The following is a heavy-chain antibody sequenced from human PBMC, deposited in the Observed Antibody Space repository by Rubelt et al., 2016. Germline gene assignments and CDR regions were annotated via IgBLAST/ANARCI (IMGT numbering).Heavy chain of an antibody. Sequence: CGGNIKQDGSEKDYVDSVKGRFTISRDNAKNSLYLQMNSLRAEDTAVYYCARLFTQRGYSGYDFYYGMDVWGQGTTVTVSS. CDR3: ARLFTQRGYSGYDFYYGMDV. D-gene: IGHD5-12*01. CDR2: IKQDGSEK. V-gene: IGHV3-7*01. J-gene: IGHJ6*02.